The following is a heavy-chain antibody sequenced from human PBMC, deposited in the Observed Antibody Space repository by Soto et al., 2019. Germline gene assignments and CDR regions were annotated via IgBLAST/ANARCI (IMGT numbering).Heavy chain of an antibody. CDR3: ARAVGGSYSYYYYGMDV. CDR1: GGSISSGGYS. V-gene: IGHV4-30-2*01. CDR2: IYHSGST. J-gene: IGHJ6*02. Sequence: SETLSLTCAVSGGSISSGGYSWSWIRQPPGKGLEWIGYIYHSGSTYYNPSLKSRVTISVDRSKNQFSPKLSSVTAADTAVYYCARAVGGSYSYYYYGMDVWGQGTTVTVSS. D-gene: IGHD1-26*01.